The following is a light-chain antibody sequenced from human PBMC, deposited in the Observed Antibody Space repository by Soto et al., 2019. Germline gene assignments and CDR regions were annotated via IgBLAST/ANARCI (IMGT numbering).Light chain of an antibody. J-gene: IGKJ2*01. CDR3: QQSYNWPPYT. CDR1: RSVSSY. Sequence: VLTQSPATLCLSPGQRATLSCRASRSVSSYLAWYQQKPGQAPRLVIYDATNSAPDIPSRFSGSGSGTDFTLTINGLEHEDSAVYYCQQSYNWPPYTFGQGTKVEIK. CDR2: DAT. V-gene: IGKV3-11*01.